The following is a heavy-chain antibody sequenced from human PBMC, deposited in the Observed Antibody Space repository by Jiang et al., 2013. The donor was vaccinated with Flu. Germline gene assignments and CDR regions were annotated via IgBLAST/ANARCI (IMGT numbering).Heavy chain of an antibody. Sequence: GPGLVKPSETLSLTCTVSGGSISSSSFCWGWIRQPPGKGLEWIGSIYCGGSSYYNPSLKSRVTISLDTSKNQFSLKLNSVTAADTAVYYCARPFYGSPYSYGHWGQGALVTV. V-gene: IGHV4-39*07. CDR2: IYCGGSS. CDR1: GGSISSSSFC. D-gene: IGHD5-18*01. J-gene: IGHJ4*02. CDR3: ARPFYGSPYSYGH.